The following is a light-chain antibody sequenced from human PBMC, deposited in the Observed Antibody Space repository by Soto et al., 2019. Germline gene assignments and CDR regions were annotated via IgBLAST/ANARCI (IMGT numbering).Light chain of an antibody. CDR3: CSHAGSRVV. CDR2: EDT. CDR1: SSDVGSYNL. J-gene: IGLJ1*01. Sequence: QSALNQPASVSGSPGQSITISCTGTSSDVGSYNLVSWYQQHPGKAPKLMIYEDTKRPSGISDRFSGSKSGNTASLTISGLQAEDEADYYCCSHAGSRVVFGSGTKVTVL. V-gene: IGLV2-23*01.